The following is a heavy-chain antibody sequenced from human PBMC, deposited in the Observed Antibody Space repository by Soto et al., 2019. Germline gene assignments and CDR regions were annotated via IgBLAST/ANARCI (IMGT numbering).Heavy chain of an antibody. CDR1: GFTFSNYA. Sequence: EMQLLESGGGLVQPGASLRLSCSASGFTFSNYAMSWARQAPGKGLEWVSTISGSGVRTYYADSVKDRFTISRDNSKNTLDLQMNSLRAEDTALYYCAKDHAREQFVRGENWFDSWGQGTLVTVSS. D-gene: IGHD6-6*01. CDR3: AKDHAREQFVRGENWFDS. J-gene: IGHJ5*01. V-gene: IGHV3-23*01. CDR2: ISGSGVRT.